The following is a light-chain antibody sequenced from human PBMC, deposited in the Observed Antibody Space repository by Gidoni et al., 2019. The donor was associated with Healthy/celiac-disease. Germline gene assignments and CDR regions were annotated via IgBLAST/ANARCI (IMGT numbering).Light chain of an antibody. J-gene: IGKJ3*01. Sequence: DIVMTQSPDSLAVSLGERATINCKSSQSVLYSSNNKNYLAWYQQKPGQPPKLLIYWASTRESGVPDRFSGSGSGTDFTLTISSLQAEDVAVYYCQQYYSTPGPFTFGPGTKVDIK. V-gene: IGKV4-1*01. CDR2: WAS. CDR1: QSVLYSSNNKNY. CDR3: QQYYSTPGPFT.